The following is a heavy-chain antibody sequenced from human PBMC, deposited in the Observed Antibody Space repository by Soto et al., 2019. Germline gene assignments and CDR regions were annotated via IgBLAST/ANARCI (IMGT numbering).Heavy chain of an antibody. D-gene: IGHD3-3*01. V-gene: IGHV1-3*05. CDR1: GYTFIRSA. Sequence: QVQLVQSGAEKTKPGASVKVSCKASGYTFIRSAMHWVRQAPGQRLEWMGWINVANGNTKYSQKFQGRVTITRDTSATTDYMELSSQPSEDTAVYYCARGNFWSGYPYYFDYWGHGTLVTVSS. CDR2: INVANGNT. J-gene: IGHJ4*01. CDR3: ARGNFWSGYPYYFDY.